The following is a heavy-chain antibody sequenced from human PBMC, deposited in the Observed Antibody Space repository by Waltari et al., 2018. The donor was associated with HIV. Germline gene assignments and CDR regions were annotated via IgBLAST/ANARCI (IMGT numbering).Heavy chain of an antibody. D-gene: IGHD1-20*01. CDR1: GCPFDDYA. CDR2: HTGHSETA. J-gene: IGHJ5*01. Sequence: EVHLVESGGGLVQPGRALRLSCAASGCPFDDYAMHWVRQSPGSSPPWVLCHTGHSETAVYADPVRGRFTISRANVKKSLYLQMNNPSPEDTALYYCAKGGSHITICEAWFDSRGQATLVTGSA. V-gene: IGHV3-9*01. CDR3: AKGGSHITICEAWFDS.